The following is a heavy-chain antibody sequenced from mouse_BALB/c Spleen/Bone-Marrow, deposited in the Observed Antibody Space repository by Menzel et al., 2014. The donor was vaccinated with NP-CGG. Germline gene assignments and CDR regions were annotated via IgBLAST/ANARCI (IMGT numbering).Heavy chain of an antibody. CDR2: TNPDSSTI. CDR3: ARLYYYGNFDY. D-gene: IGHD1-1*01. CDR1: GFDFSRYW. V-gene: IGHV4-1*02. J-gene: IGHJ2*01. Sequence: EVHLVESGGGLVQPGGSLKLSCAASGFDFSRYWMSWVRQAPGKGLEWIGETNPDSSTINYTPSLKDKFIISRDNAKNTLFLQMSKVRSEDTALYYCARLYYYGNFDYWGQGTTLTVSS.